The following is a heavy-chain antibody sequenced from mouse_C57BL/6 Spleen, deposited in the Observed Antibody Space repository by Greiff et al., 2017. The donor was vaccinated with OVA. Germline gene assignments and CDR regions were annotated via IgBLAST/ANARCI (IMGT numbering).Heavy chain of an antibody. V-gene: IGHV3-6*01. CDR2: ISYDGSN. J-gene: IGHJ2*01. D-gene: IGHD2-4*01. CDR3: ARASYDYDYFDY. Sequence: EVQLQESGPGLVKPSQSLSLTCSVTGYSITSGYYWNWIRQFPGNKLEWMGYISYDGSNNYNPSLKNRISITRDTSKNQFFLKLNSVTTEDTATYYCARASYDYDYFDYWGQGTTLTVSS. CDR1: GYSITSGYY.